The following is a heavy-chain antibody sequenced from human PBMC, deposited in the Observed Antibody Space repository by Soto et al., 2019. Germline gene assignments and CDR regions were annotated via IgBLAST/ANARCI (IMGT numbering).Heavy chain of an antibody. CDR2: IIPLFGTV. Sequence: SVKVSCKASGGTFTSFTITWVRQAPGQGLEWMGGIIPLFGTVNYAQRFQGRVTITADESTTTAYMELSSLRSEDTAVYYCARETTTVTRDYFYYGMDVWGQGTTVTVSS. D-gene: IGHD4-17*01. V-gene: IGHV1-69*13. CDR3: ARETTTVTRDYFYYGMDV. CDR1: GGTFTSFT. J-gene: IGHJ6*02.